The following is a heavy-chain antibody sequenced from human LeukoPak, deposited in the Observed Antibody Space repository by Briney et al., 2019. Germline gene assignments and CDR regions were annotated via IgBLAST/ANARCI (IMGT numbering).Heavy chain of an antibody. CDR3: AKGLRYLSFNDAFDI. J-gene: IGHJ3*02. CDR1: GDSIISSNYY. D-gene: IGHD3-9*01. V-gene: IGHV4-39*01. CDR2: IYYSGST. Sequence: SETLSLTCTVSGDSIISSNYYWVWIRQPPGKGLEWIGTIYYSGSTFYSPSLKSRVTISVDTSKNQFSLRLSSVTAADTAVYFCAKGLRYLSFNDAFDIWGQGTMVTVSS.